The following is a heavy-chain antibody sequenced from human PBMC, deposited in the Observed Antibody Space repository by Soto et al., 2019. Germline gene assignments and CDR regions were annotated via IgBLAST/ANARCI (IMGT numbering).Heavy chain of an antibody. Sequence: GASVKVSCKASGYTFTSYAMHWVRQAPGQRLEWMGWINAGNGNTKYSQKFQGRVTITRDTSASTAYMELSSLRSEDTAVYYCARGRDLYYYGSGSYYNRVAPFDYWGQGTLVTVSS. J-gene: IGHJ4*02. V-gene: IGHV1-3*01. D-gene: IGHD3-10*01. CDR3: ARGRDLYYYGSGSYYNRVAPFDY. CDR2: INAGNGNT. CDR1: GYTFTSYA.